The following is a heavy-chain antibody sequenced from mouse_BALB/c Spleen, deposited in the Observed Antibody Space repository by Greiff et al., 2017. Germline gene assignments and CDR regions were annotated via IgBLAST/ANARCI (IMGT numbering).Heavy chain of an antibody. CDR3: ARRGLRHDFDY. Sequence: VKLQESGAELVRPGSSVKISCKASGYAFSSYWMNWVKQRPGQGLEWIGQIYPGDGDTNYNGKFKGKATLTADKSSSTAYMQLSSLTSEDSAVYFCARRGLRHDFDYWGQGTTLTVSS. CDR1: GYAFSSYW. J-gene: IGHJ2*01. CDR2: IYPGDGDT. D-gene: IGHD2-2*01. V-gene: IGHV1-80*01.